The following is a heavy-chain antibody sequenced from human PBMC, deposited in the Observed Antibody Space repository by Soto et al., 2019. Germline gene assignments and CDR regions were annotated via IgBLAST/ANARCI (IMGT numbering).Heavy chain of an antibody. CDR2: INPNSGGT. CDR3: ARQGDYFFNYMDV. J-gene: IGHJ6*03. CDR1: GYTFTGYY. Sequence: ASVKVSCKASGYTFTGYYMHWVRQAPGQGLEWMGWINPNSGGTNYAQKFRGWVTMTRDTSISTAYVELSRLRSDDTAVYYCARQGDYFFNYMDVWGKGTTVTVSS. V-gene: IGHV1-2*04.